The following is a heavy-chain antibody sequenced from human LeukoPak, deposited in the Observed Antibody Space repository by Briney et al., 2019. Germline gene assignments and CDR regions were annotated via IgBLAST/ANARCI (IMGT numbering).Heavy chain of an antibody. V-gene: IGHV1-69*05. D-gene: IGHD5-18*01. J-gene: IGHJ4*02. CDR1: GGTFSSYA. CDR2: IILIFGTA. CDR3: AIQETAMVSGFDY. Sequence: SVKVSCKASGGTFSSYAISWVRQAPGQGLEWMGGIILIFGTANYAQKFQGRVTITTDESTSTAYMELSSLRSEDTPVYYCAIQETAMVSGFDYWGQGTLVTVSS.